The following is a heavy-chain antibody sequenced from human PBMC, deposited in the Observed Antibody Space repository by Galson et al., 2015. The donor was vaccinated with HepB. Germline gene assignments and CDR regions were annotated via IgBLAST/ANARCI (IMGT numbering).Heavy chain of an antibody. CDR3: ASLYYDSRGYYGVAHHYYGLDV. CDR2: INSDGSSR. Sequence: SLRLSCAASGFSFSSYWMHWVRQAPGKGLEWVSRINSDGSSRSYADSVKRRFTISRDNAKRTLYLQMNSLRAEDTAVYSCASLYYDSRGYYGVAHHYYGLDVWGQGTTVMVS. J-gene: IGHJ6*02. D-gene: IGHD3-22*01. CDR1: GFSFSSYW. V-gene: IGHV3-74*01.